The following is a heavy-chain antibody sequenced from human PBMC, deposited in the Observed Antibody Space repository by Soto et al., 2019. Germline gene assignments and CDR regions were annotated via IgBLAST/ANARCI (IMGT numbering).Heavy chain of an antibody. Sequence: SETLSLTCTVSGASISSYYWSWIRQPPGKGLEWIGYIYYSGSTNYNPSLKSRVTISVDTSRSQISLKVSSLTAADTAAYYCARGATVTQYDYWGQGTLVTVSS. D-gene: IGHD4-17*01. V-gene: IGHV4-59*01. CDR1: GASISSYY. CDR3: ARGATVTQYDY. J-gene: IGHJ4*02. CDR2: IYYSGST.